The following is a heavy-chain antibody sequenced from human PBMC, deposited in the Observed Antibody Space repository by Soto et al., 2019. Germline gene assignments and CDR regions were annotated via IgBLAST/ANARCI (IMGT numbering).Heavy chain of an antibody. J-gene: IGHJ4*02. CDR2: ISSSSSYI. D-gene: IGHD6-19*01. Sequence: GGSLRLSCAASGFTFSSYNMNWVRQAPGKGLEWVSSISSSSSYIYYADSVKGRFTISRDNAKNSLYLQMNSLRAEDTAVYYCAKASSSGWYADYWGQGTLVTVSS. CDR3: AKASSSGWYADY. V-gene: IGHV3-21*04. CDR1: GFTFSSYN.